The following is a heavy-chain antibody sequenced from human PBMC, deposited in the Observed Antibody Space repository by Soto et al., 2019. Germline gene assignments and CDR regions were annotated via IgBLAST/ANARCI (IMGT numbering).Heavy chain of an antibody. CDR1: GFTFSSYP. CDR2: ISGSGTS. J-gene: IGHJ6*02. D-gene: IGHD1-26*01. V-gene: IGHV3-23*01. CDR3: AKVITTDFSYWYGMDV. Sequence: EVQLLESGGSLVQPGGSLRLSCAASGFTFSSYPMVWVRQAPGKGLESISSISGSGTSYYADSVKGRFTISRDSSENTIYLQMNSLRAEDTAVYYCAKVITTDFSYWYGMDVWGQGTTVTVSS.